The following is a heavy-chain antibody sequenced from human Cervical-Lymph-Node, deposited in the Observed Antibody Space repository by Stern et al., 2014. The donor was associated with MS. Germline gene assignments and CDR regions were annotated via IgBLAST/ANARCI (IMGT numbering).Heavy chain of an antibody. Sequence: DQLVESGGGVVQPGTSLRLSCVASGLNFSNYGMHWVRRAPGQGLEWIAVISYDGRNQFYADSVVGRFSISRDNAKNTLWLQMNSLRPEDTAIYFCAKLTQLSYYFDYWGQGTLVTVSS. CDR1: GLNFSNYG. CDR2: ISYDGRNQ. V-gene: IGHV3-30*18. D-gene: IGHD3-9*01. J-gene: IGHJ4*02. CDR3: AKLTQLSYYFDY.